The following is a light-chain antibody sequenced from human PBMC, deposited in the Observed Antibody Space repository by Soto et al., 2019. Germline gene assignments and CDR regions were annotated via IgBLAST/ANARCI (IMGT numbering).Light chain of an antibody. CDR3: QQYSSYWT. Sequence: DIQMTQSPSTLSASVGDRVTITCRASQSISSWLAWYQQNPGQAPKFLIYDASNLESGVPSRFSGSGSGTEFTLTISSLQPDDFATYYCQQYSSYWTFGQGTKVDIK. V-gene: IGKV1-5*01. J-gene: IGKJ1*01. CDR2: DAS. CDR1: QSISSW.